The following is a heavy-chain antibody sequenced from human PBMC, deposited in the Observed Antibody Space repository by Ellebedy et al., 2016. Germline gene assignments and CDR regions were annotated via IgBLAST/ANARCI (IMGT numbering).Heavy chain of an antibody. V-gene: IGHV3-23*01. CDR1: GFSFSNYF. J-gene: IGHJ4*02. D-gene: IGHD3/OR15-3a*01. CDR3: RHGHYADY. Sequence: GESLKISXATSGFSFSNYFMTWIRRAPGKGLEWVATISGAGYTTFFADSVKGRFTVSRDNSRNTVYLQMNDLRVEDTALYYCRHGHYADYWGQGTLVTVSS. CDR2: ISGAGYTT.